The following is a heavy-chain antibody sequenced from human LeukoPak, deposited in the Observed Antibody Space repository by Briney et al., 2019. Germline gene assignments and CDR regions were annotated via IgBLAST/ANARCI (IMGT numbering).Heavy chain of an antibody. CDR2: IYHSGST. CDR3: ARDKGPSTVTTDGFDY. CDR1: GYSISSGYY. V-gene: IGHV4-38-2*02. Sequence: SETLSLTCTVSGYSISSGYYWGWIRQPPGKGLEWIGSIYHSGSTYYNPSLKSRVTISVDTSKNQFSLQLSSVTAADTAVYYCARDKGPSTVTTDGFDYWGQGTLVTVAS. J-gene: IGHJ4*02. D-gene: IGHD4-17*01.